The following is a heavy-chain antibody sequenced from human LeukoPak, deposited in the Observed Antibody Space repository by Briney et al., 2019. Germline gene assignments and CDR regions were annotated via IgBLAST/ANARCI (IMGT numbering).Heavy chain of an antibody. D-gene: IGHD1/OR15-1a*01. CDR2: FYYDGRT. CDR3: ARRPAEEQYREYFDY. Sequence: SETPSLTCTVSGGSIISSSFSWGWIRQPPGKRLEWIGNFYYDGRTYYNPSLKSRVTISADTSKNQFSLMLNSVSAADTAVYYCARRPAEEQYREYFDYWGQGTLVTVSS. V-gene: IGHV4-39*01. CDR1: GGSIISSSFS. J-gene: IGHJ4*02.